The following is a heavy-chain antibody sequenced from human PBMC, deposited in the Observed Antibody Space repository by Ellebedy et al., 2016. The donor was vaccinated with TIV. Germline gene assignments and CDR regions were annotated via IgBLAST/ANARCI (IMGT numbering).Heavy chain of an antibody. J-gene: IGHJ4*02. CDR2: INPTSGDT. V-gene: IGHV1-2*06. CDR3: ARAYYYDSIAYYFDS. Sequence: ASVKVSCKASGYSFTAYFIHWVRQAPGQGLEWMGRINPTSGDTNYAQKFLGRVTMTRDTSISTAYMELSRLRSDDTATYYCARAYYYDSIAYYFDSWGQGTLVTVSS. CDR1: GYSFTAYF. D-gene: IGHD3-22*01.